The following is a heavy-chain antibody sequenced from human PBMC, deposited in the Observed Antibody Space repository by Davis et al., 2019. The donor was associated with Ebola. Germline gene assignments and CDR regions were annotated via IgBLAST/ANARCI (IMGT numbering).Heavy chain of an antibody. Sequence: GESLKISCAASGFTFSSYSMNWVRQAPGKGLEWVSSISSSSSYIYYADSVKGRFTISRDNAKNSLYLQMNSLRAEDTALYYCAKDSGSGSLRWFWYFDLWGRGTLVTVSS. CDR1: GFTFSSYS. CDR3: AKDSGSGSLRWFWYFDL. V-gene: IGHV3-21*04. J-gene: IGHJ2*01. CDR2: ISSSSSYI. D-gene: IGHD1-26*01.